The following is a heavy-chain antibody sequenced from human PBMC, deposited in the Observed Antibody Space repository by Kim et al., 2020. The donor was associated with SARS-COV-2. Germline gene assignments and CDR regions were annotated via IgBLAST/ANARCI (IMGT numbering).Heavy chain of an antibody. D-gene: IGHD5-12*01. CDR2: IYYSGST. CDR1: GGSISSSSYY. V-gene: IGHV4-39*01. J-gene: IGHJ5*02. CDR3: ARLPAHSGYDLGDNWFDP. Sequence: SETLSLTCTVSGGSISSSSYYWGWIRQPPGKGLEWIGSIYYSGSTYYNPSLKSRVTISVDTSKNQFSLKLSSVTAADTAVYYCARLPAHSGYDLGDNWFDPWGQGTLVTVSS.